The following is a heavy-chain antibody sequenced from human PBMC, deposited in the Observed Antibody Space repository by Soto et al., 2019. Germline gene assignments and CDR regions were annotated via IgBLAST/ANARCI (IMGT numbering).Heavy chain of an antibody. CDR2: IYSGGDT. V-gene: IGHV3-53*01. J-gene: IGHJ6*02. Sequence: GGSLGLSCAASGFSVSSDYMSWVRQAPGKGLEWVSLIYSGGDTYYADSVKGRFTISRDISSNTIHLHMTSLRADDTAIYYCTRAGSDPGNFYISNYYAMDVWGRGTTVTVSS. D-gene: IGHD3-10*01. CDR3: TRAGSDPGNFYISNYYAMDV. CDR1: GFSVSSDY.